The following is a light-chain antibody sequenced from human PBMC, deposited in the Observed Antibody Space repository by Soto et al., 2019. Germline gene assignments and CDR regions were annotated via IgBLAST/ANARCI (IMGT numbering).Light chain of an antibody. CDR1: QGISNY. Sequence: DIQMTQSPSSLSASVGDRVTITCRASQGISNYLAWYQQKPGKVPKLLIYAASTLQSGVPSRFSGSASETDFTLTISSLQPEDVSTYYCQKYNSAPRTFGQGTKVEIK. CDR3: QKYNSAPRT. J-gene: IGKJ1*01. V-gene: IGKV1-27*01. CDR2: AAS.